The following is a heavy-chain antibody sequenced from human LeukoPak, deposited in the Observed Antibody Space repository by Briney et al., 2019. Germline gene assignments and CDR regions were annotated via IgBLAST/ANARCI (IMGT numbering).Heavy chain of an antibody. CDR3: ARAYCSSTSCFNL. J-gene: IGHJ4*02. CDR1: GYTFTGYY. D-gene: IGHD2-2*01. Sequence: GASVKVSCKASGYTFTGYYIHWVRQAPGQGLEWMGWISPNTGGTNYAQKFQGRVTMTRDSSISTAYMELSRLRSDDTAVYYCARAYCSSTSCFNLWGPGTLVTVSS. V-gene: IGHV1-2*02. CDR2: ISPNTGGT.